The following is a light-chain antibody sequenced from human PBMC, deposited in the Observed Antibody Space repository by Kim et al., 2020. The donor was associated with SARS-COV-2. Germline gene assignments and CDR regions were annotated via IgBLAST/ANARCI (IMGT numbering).Light chain of an antibody. V-gene: IGKV3-15*01. CDR1: QSVSSN. CDR3: QQYNQWPPWT. J-gene: IGKJ1*01. Sequence: SPGERATLSCRASQSVSSNLAWYQQKPGQAPRLVIHGASTRATGIPARFSGSGSGTEFTLTISSLQSEDFAVYYCQQYNQWPPWTFGQGTKVDIK. CDR2: GAS.